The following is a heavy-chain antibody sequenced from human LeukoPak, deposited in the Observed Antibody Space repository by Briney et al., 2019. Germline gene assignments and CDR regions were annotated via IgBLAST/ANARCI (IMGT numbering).Heavy chain of an antibody. CDR3: ARGRYFDY. CDR2: ISYDGSNK. D-gene: IGHD2-15*01. CDR1: GLTFSSYA. V-gene: IGHV3-30-3*01. J-gene: IGHJ4*02. Sequence: GGSLRLSCAASGLTFSSYAMPWVRQAPGKGLEWVAVISYDGSNKYYADSVRGRFTISRDNSKNTLYLQMNSLRAEDTAVYYCARGRYFDYWGQGTLVTVSS.